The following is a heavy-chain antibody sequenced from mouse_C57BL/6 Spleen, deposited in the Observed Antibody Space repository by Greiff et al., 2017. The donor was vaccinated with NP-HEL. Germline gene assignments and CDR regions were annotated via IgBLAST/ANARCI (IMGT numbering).Heavy chain of an antibody. J-gene: IGHJ1*03. Sequence: EVKLMESGPGLVKPSQSLSLTCSVTSYSITSGYYWNWIRQFPGNKLEWMGYISYDGSNNYNPSLKNRISITRDTSKNQFFLKLNSVTTEDTATYYCARSDGYRGYFDVWGTGTTVTVSS. D-gene: IGHD2-3*01. V-gene: IGHV3-6*01. CDR3: ARSDGYRGYFDV. CDR2: ISYDGSN. CDR1: SYSITSGYY.